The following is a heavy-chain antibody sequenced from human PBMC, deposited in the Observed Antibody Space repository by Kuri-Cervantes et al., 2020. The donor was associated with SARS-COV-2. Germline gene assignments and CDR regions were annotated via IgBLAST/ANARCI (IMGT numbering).Heavy chain of an antibody. CDR3: ARGARITILGVLIGGRENPFFDP. CDR2: INPNSGGT. V-gene: IGHV1-2*04. Sequence: ASVKVSCKASGYTFTGYYMHWVRQAPGQGLEWMGWINPNSGGTNYAKKFQGWVTMTRDTSISTVYMELSRLRSDDTAVYYCARGARITILGVLIGGRENPFFDPWGQGTQVTVSS. J-gene: IGHJ5*02. D-gene: IGHD3-3*01. CDR1: GYTFTGYY.